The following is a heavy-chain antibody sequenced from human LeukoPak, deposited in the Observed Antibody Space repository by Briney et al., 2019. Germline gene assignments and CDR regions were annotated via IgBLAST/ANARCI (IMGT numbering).Heavy chain of an antibody. D-gene: IGHD3-22*01. J-gene: IGHJ3*02. CDR3: ARGPYSYDSSGAFDI. Sequence: PSETLSLTCTVSGDSISSGDYCWSWLRQPAGTGLEWIGRISSSGSTNYNPSLKSRVTISVDTSKNQFSLKLSSVTAADTAVYFCARGPYSYDSSGAFDIWGQGTMVTVSS. CDR1: GDSISSGDYC. CDR2: ISSSGST. V-gene: IGHV4-61*02.